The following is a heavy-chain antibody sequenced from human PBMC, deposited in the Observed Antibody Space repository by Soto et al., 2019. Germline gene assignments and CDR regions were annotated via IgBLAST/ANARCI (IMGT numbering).Heavy chain of an antibody. D-gene: IGHD3-10*01. CDR1: GDSISGYY. Sequence: KPSETLSLTCTVSGDSISGYYWTWIRQAPGKGLEWIGYVHYSGSTHYTPSLKSRVTISVDMSKNQFSLKLNSVTAADTAIYFCASNHYGAPPLINWFDPWGQGTMVTVYS. J-gene: IGHJ5*02. CDR3: ASNHYGAPPLINWFDP. CDR2: VHYSGST. V-gene: IGHV4-59*01.